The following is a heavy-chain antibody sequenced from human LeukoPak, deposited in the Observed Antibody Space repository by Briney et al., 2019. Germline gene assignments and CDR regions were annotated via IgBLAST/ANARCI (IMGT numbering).Heavy chain of an antibody. CDR3: AREQGGLY. Sequence: PGGSLRLSCEASGFTFKYYGIHWVRQAPGKGLEWVAFIRFDSTNYYYADSVKGRFTISRDNSQNTLYLQMNSLRVEDTAVYYCAREQGGLYWGQGTLVTVSS. V-gene: IGHV3-30*02. J-gene: IGHJ4*02. CDR1: GFTFKYYG. CDR2: IRFDSTNY.